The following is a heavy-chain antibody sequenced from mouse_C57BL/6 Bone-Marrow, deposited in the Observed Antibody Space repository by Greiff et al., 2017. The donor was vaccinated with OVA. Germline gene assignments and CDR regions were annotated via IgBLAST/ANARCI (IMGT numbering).Heavy chain of an antibody. Sequence: EVHLVESGGGLVKPGGSLKLSCAASGFTFSSYAMSWVRQTPEKRLEWVATISDGGSYTSYPDNVKGRFTISRDNAKTNLYLQMGHLKSEDTAMYYCAREGGNYCWGQGTTLTVSS. CDR2: ISDGGSYT. J-gene: IGHJ2*01. V-gene: IGHV5-4*01. CDR1: GFTFSSYA. D-gene: IGHD2-1*01. CDR3: AREGGNYC.